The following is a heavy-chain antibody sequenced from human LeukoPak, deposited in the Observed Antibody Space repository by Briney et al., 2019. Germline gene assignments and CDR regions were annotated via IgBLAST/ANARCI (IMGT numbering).Heavy chain of an antibody. Sequence: SETLSLTCTVSGGSISGYYWNWIRQPPGKGLEWIGYIYYSGSTNYNPSLKSRVTISVDTSKNQFSLKLSSVTAADTAVYYCARAVTRGYYDSSGIYAFDIWGQGTMVTASS. CDR1: GGSISGYY. CDR2: IYYSGST. J-gene: IGHJ3*02. CDR3: ARAVTRGYYDSSGIYAFDI. D-gene: IGHD3-22*01. V-gene: IGHV4-59*01.